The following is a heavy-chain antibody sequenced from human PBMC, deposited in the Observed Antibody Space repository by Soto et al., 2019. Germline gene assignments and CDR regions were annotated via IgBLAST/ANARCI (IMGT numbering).Heavy chain of an antibody. Sequence: SETLSLTCTVSGGSISSGDYYWSWIRQPPGKGLEWIGYIYYSGSTYYNPSLKSRVTISVDTSKNQFSLKLSSVTAADTAVYYCARDPVYYDFWSGCPYWGQGTLVTVSS. V-gene: IGHV4-30-4*01. CDR1: GGSISSGDYY. CDR3: ARDPVYYDFWSGCPY. D-gene: IGHD3-3*01. CDR2: IYYSGST. J-gene: IGHJ4*02.